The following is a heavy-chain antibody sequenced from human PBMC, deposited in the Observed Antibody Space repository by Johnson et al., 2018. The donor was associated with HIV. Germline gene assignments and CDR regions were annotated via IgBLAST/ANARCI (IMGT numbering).Heavy chain of an antibody. D-gene: IGHD6-19*01. CDR2: IKEAGSEK. Sequence: QVQLVESGGGVVRPGGSLRLSCAASGFTFSSYAMHWVRQAPGQGLAWAATIKEAGSEKYYADSVKGRFTISRDNSKNTMYLQMNSLRAEDTAIYYGAKGLEAGWQVDAFDIWGQGTMVTVSS. J-gene: IGHJ3*02. V-gene: IGHV3-30*02. CDR1: GFTFSSYA. CDR3: AKGLEAGWQVDAFDI.